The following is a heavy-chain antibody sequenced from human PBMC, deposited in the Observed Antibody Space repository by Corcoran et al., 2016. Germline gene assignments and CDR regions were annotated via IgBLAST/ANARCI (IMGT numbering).Heavy chain of an antibody. Sequence: QVQLVQSGAEVKKPGASVKVSCKASGYTFTSYDINWVRQATGQGLEWMGWMNPNSGNTGYAQKFQGRVTMTRNTSISTAYMELSSLRSEDTAVYYCAGGHERPYCDFWSGSGAGWFDPWGQGTLVTVSS. J-gene: IGHJ5*02. CDR2: MNPNSGNT. D-gene: IGHD3-3*01. V-gene: IGHV1-8*01. CDR1: GYTFTSYD. CDR3: AGGHERPYCDFWSGSGAGWFDP.